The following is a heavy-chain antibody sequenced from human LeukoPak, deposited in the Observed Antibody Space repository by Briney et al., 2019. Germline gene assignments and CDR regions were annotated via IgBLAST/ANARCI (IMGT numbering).Heavy chain of an antibody. CDR1: GFMFSSNW. Sequence: GGSLRLSCAASGFMFSSNWMSWVHLAPGKGLEWVANIKEDGTETYYVDSVKGRFTISRDNAKNSLYLQMNSLRVEDTAVYYCAKEGRSLQTYWGQGTLVTVSS. CDR2: IKEDGTET. D-gene: IGHD5-24*01. J-gene: IGHJ4*02. CDR3: AKEGRSLQTY. V-gene: IGHV3-7*03.